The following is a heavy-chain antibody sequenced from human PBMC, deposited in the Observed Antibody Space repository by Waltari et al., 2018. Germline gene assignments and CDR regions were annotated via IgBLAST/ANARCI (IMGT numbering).Heavy chain of an antibody. Sequence: QVQLVPSGAEVKKPGSSVKVSCKASGCPFSSYAISWVRQAPGQGLEWMGGIIPIFGTANYAQKFQGRVTITTDESTSTAYMELSSLRSEDTAVYYCARSMVATWDYFDYWGQGTLVTVSS. V-gene: IGHV1-69*05. CDR3: ARSMVATWDYFDY. J-gene: IGHJ4*02. CDR2: IIPIFGTA. D-gene: IGHD5-12*01. CDR1: GCPFSSYA.